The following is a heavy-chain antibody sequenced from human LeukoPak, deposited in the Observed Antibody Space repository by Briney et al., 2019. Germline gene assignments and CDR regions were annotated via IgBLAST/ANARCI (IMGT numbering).Heavy chain of an antibody. CDR2: IWYDGSNK. Sequence: GRSLRLSCAASGFTFRSYGMHWVRQAPGKGLEWVAVIWYDGSNKYYADSVKGRFTIPRDNSKNTLYLQMNSLRAEDTAVYYCARVGNIDYWGQGTLVTVSS. D-gene: IGHD1/OR15-1a*01. CDR1: GFTFRSYG. V-gene: IGHV3-33*01. J-gene: IGHJ4*02. CDR3: ARVGNIDY.